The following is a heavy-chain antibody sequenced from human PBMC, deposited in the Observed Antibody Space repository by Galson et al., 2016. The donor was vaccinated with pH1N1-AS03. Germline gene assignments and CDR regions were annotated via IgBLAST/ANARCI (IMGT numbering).Heavy chain of an antibody. J-gene: IGHJ4*02. CDR3: ARRSVAEMASGWAWGFDY. CDR1: GGTFGSYG. CDR2: IIPPSGTT. Sequence: SVKVSCKASGGTFGSYGISWVRQAPGQGLEWVGGIIPPSGTTDYAQRFQDRVTITADDSTNTAYMELNSLTSEDTAVYYCARRSVAEMASGWAWGFDYWGQGTLVTVSS. D-gene: IGHD5-24*01. V-gene: IGHV1-69*13.